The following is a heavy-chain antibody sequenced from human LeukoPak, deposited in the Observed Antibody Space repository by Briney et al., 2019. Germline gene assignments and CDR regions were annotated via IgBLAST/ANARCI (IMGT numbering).Heavy chain of an antibody. J-gene: IGHJ6*03. V-gene: IGHV3-11*01. CDR3: AKGGLGYYMDV. D-gene: IGHD3-16*01. CDR1: GFTFSDYY. CDR2: ISSSGSTI. Sequence: GGSLRLSCGASGFTFSDYYMSWIRQAPGKGLEWVSYISSSGSTIYYADSVKGRFTISRDNSKNSLYLQMNSLRTEDTALYYCAKGGLGYYMDVWGKGTTVTVSS.